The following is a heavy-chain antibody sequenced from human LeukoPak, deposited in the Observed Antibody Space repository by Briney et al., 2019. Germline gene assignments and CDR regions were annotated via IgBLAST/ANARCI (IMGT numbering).Heavy chain of an antibody. D-gene: IGHD7-27*01. CDR1: GGSISSYY. V-gene: IGHV4-4*07. CDR3: ARGYNWGSPTRNCYYLDV. Sequence: KPSETLSLTCTVSGGSISSYYWSWIRQPAGKGLEWIGRIYTSGSTNYNPSLRSRVTMSVDTSKNQFSLKLRSVTAADTAVYYCARGYNWGSPTRNCYYLDVWGKGTTVTVSS. J-gene: IGHJ6*03. CDR2: IYTSGST.